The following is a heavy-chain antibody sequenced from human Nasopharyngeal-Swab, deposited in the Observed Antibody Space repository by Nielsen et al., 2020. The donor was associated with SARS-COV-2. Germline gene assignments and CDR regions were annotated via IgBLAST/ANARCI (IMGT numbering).Heavy chain of an antibody. Sequence: VRQAPGKGLEWVSSISGSGSYVYYADSVKGRFTISKDSAKNSLYLQMNSLRAEDMAVYFCARIAGRGSIYYYYMDVWGTGTTVTVSS. CDR2: ISGSGSYV. D-gene: IGHD1-26*01. J-gene: IGHJ6*03. CDR3: ARIAGRGSIYYYYMDV. V-gene: IGHV3-21*01.